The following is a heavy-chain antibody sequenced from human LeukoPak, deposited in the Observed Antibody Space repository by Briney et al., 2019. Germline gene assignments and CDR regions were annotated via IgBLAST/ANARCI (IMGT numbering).Heavy chain of an antibody. D-gene: IGHD6-19*01. Sequence: SETLSLTCAVSGGSISSGGYSWSWIRQPPGKGLEWIGYIYHSGSTYYNPSLKSRVTISVDTSKNQFSLKLSSVTAADTAVYYCARDAAGTGDYWGQGTLVTVSS. V-gene: IGHV4-30-2*01. CDR3: ARDAAGTGDY. J-gene: IGHJ4*02. CDR1: GGSISSGGYS. CDR2: IYHSGST.